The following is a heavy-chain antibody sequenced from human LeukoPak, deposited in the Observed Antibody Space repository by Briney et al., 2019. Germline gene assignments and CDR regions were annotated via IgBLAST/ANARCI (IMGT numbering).Heavy chain of an antibody. Sequence: SVKVSCKASGGTLSSYAISWVRQAPGQGLEWMGRIIPILGIANYAQKFQGRVTITADKSTSTAYMELSSLRSEDTAVYYCARVGDYGDYVTLVDYWGQGTLVTVSS. D-gene: IGHD4-17*01. CDR3: ARVGDYGDYVTLVDY. J-gene: IGHJ4*02. CDR1: GGTLSSYA. CDR2: IIPILGIA. V-gene: IGHV1-69*04.